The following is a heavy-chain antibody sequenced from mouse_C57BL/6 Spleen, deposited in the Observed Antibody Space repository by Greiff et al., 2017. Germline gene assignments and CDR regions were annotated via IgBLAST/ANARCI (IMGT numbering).Heavy chain of an antibody. Sequence: VQLQQSGAELVMPGASVTLSCKASGYTFTSYWMHWVKQRPGQGLEWIGEIDPSDSYTNYNQKFKGKSTLTVDKSSSTAYMQLSSLTSEDSAVYYCARSEDYGSSWYFDVWGTGTTVTVSS. CDR3: ARSEDYGSSWYFDV. CDR1: GYTFTSYW. J-gene: IGHJ1*03. CDR2: IDPSDSYT. V-gene: IGHV1-69*01. D-gene: IGHD1-1*01.